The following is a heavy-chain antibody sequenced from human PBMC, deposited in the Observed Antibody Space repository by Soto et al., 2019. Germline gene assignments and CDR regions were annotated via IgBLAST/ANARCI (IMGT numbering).Heavy chain of an antibody. CDR3: ARDGPSMVRGVIGYYYYGMDV. J-gene: IGHJ6*02. D-gene: IGHD3-10*01. Sequence: SVKVSCKASGGTFSSYAISWVRQAPGQGLEWMGGIIPIFGTANYAQKFQGRVTITADESTSTAYMELSSLRSEDTAVYYCARDGPSMVRGVIGYYYYGMDVWGQGTTVTVSS. CDR2: IIPIFGTA. CDR1: GGTFSSYA. V-gene: IGHV1-69*13.